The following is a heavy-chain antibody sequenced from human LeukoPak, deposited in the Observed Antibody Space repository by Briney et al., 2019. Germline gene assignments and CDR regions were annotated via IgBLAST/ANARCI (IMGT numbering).Heavy chain of an antibody. J-gene: IGHJ3*02. Sequence: PSETLSLTCTVSGGSISSYYWSWIRQPPGKGLEWIGYIYYSGSTNYNPSLKSRVTISVDTSKNQFSLKLSSVTAADTAVYYCARRGPTYYYDSSGYGDSFDIWGQGTMVTVSS. CDR3: ARRGPTYYYDSSGYGDSFDI. D-gene: IGHD3-22*01. V-gene: IGHV4-59*08. CDR2: IYYSGST. CDR1: GGSISSYY.